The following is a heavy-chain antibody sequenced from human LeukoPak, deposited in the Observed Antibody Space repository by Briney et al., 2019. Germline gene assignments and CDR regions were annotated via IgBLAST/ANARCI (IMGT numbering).Heavy chain of an antibody. CDR3: ARALEAGYYYYYMDV. J-gene: IGHJ6*03. D-gene: IGHD3-3*01. CDR1: GFTFSSYW. V-gene: IGHV3-74*01. CDR2: INSDGSST. Sequence: GGSLRLSCAASGFTFSSYWMHWVRQAPGKGLVWVSRINSDGSSTSYADSVKGRFTISRDNAKNTLYLQMNSLRAEDTAVYYCARALEAGYYYYYMDVWGKGTTVTVSS.